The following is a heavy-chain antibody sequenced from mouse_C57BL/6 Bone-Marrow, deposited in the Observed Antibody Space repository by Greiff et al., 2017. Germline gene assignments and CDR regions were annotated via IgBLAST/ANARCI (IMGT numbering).Heavy chain of an antibody. D-gene: IGHD1-3*01. J-gene: IGHJ1*03. CDR3: ARWGNNYEWYFDV. Sequence: VQLQQSGAELVRPGSSVKLSCTASGYTFTSYWMDWVKQRPGQGLEWIGNIYPSDSDTHYNQKFKVKATLTVDKSSSTAYMQLSSLTTEDSAVYYCARWGNNYEWYFDVWGTGTTVTVSS. CDR1: GYTFTSYW. V-gene: IGHV1-61*01. CDR2: IYPSDSDT.